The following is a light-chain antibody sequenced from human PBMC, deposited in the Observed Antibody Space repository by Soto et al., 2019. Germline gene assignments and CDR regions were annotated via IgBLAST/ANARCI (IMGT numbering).Light chain of an antibody. CDR2: EAS. CDR3: CSYAGSTNFVV. J-gene: IGLJ2*01. V-gene: IGLV2-23*01. CDR1: SSDVGGSTL. Sequence: QSALTQPASVSGSPGQSITISCTGASSDVGGSTLVSWFQQHPGKAPKLIIFEASRRPSGVSNRFSGSTSDNTASLTISGLQAEDEAVYYCCSYAGSTNFVVFGGGTQVTVL.